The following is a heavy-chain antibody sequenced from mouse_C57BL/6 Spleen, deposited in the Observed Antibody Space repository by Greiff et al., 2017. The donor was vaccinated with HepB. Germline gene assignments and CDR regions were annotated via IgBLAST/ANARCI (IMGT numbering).Heavy chain of an antibody. CDR1: GYAFSSSW. J-gene: IGHJ4*01. CDR2: IYPGDGDT. D-gene: IGHD3-2*02. Sequence: VKLVESGPELVKPGASVKISCKASGYAFSSSWMNWVKQRPGKGLEWIGRIYPGDGDTNYNGKFKGKATLTADKSSSTAYMQLSSLTSEDSAVYFCARSAAQATFAMDYWGQGTSVTVSS. CDR3: ARSAAQATFAMDY. V-gene: IGHV1-82*01.